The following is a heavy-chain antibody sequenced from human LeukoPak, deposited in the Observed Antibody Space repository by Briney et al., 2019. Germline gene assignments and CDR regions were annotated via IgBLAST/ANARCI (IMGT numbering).Heavy chain of an antibody. D-gene: IGHD1-7*01. J-gene: IGHJ4*02. V-gene: IGHV1-18*01. Sequence: ASVKVSCKASGYTFTSYGISWVRQAPGQGLEWMGWISAYNGNTNYAQKLQGRVTMTTDTSTSTDYMELRSLRSDDTAVYYCARDYWNYYFDYWGQGTLVTISS. CDR3: ARDYWNYYFDY. CDR1: GYTFTSYG. CDR2: ISAYNGNT.